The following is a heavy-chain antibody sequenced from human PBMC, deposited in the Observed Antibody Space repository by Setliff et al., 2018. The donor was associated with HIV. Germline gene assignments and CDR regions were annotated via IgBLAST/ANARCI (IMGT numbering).Heavy chain of an antibody. CDR2: IYHSGST. J-gene: IGHJ5*02. V-gene: IGHV4-38-2*02. D-gene: IGHD2-15*01. Sequence: KTSETLSLTCTVSGYSISSSYYWGWIRQPPGKGLEWIANIYHSGSTYYNPSLKSRVTISVDTSKNQFSLKLSSVTAADTALYYCARIMYSGGVGDWFDPWGQGTLVTVSS. CDR1: GYSISSSYY. CDR3: ARIMYSGGVGDWFDP.